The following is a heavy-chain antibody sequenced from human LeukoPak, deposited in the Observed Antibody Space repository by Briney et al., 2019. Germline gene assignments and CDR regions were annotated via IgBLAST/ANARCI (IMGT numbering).Heavy chain of an antibody. Sequence: GGSLRLSCAASGFTFSSYWMSWVRQAPGKGLEWVANIKQDGSEKYYVDSVKGRFTISRDNAKNSLYLQMNSLRAEDTAVYYCARDKDAYYDFWSGYSYYFDYWGQGTLVTVSS. J-gene: IGHJ4*02. V-gene: IGHV3-7*01. CDR2: IKQDGSEK. D-gene: IGHD3-3*01. CDR1: GFTFSSYW. CDR3: ARDKDAYYDFWSGYSYYFDY.